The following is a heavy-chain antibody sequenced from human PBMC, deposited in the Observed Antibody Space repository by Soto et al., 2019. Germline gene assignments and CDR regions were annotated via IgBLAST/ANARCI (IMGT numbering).Heavy chain of an antibody. CDR1: GFDFSGSE. CDR3: AKVAPFILGSPF. J-gene: IGHJ4*02. D-gene: IGHD2-21*01. V-gene: IGHV3-48*03. CDR2: ITGSGGVT. Sequence: EVKLVESGGALVQPGGSLRLSCTASGFDFSGSEMNWFRQAAGKGLEWVAYITGSGGVTFHADSVKGRFSISRDNAKNPLFLDMSDLTADDTGVYYCAKVAPFILGSPFWGEGTLVTVSS.